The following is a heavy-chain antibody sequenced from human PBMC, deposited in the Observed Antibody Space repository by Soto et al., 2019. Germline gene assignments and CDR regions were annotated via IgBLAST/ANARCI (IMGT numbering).Heavy chain of an antibody. CDR1: GFTFSSYG. D-gene: IGHD3-10*01. J-gene: IGHJ5*02. CDR3: AKDQGRITMVRGVLTFDP. CDR2: ISYDGSNK. V-gene: IGHV3-30*18. Sequence: GGSLRLSCAASGFTFSSYGMHWVRQAPGKGLEWVAVISYDGSNKYYADSVKGRFTISRDNSKNTLYLQMNSLRAEDTAVYYCAKDQGRITMVRGVLTFDPWGQGTLVTVSS.